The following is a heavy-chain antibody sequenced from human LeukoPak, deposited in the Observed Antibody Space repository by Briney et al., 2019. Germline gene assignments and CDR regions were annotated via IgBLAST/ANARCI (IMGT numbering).Heavy chain of an antibody. Sequence: PGGSLRLSCAASGFTFSSYAMHWVRQAPGKGLEWVAVISYDGSNKYYADSVKGRFTISRDNSKNTLYLQMNSLRAEDTAVYYCERVLPDSRWIQPFDPWXQGTLVTVSS. V-gene: IGHV3-30*04. CDR3: ERVLPDSRWIQPFDP. CDR2: ISYDGSNK. CDR1: GFTFSSYA. D-gene: IGHD5-18*01. J-gene: IGHJ5*02.